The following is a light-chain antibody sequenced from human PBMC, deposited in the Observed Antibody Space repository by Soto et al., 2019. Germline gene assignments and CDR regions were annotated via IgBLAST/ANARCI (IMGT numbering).Light chain of an antibody. CDR2: ELS. J-gene: IGLJ1*01. V-gene: IGLV2-14*01. CDR3: SSYTSSSTLLYV. Sequence: QSALTQPASVSGSPGQSTTISCTGTSSDVGGYNHVSWYQQYPGKAPKVIIYELSNRPSGISNRFSGSKSGNTASLTISGLQAEDEADYYCSSYTSSSTLLYVFGTGTKLTVL. CDR1: SSDVGGYNH.